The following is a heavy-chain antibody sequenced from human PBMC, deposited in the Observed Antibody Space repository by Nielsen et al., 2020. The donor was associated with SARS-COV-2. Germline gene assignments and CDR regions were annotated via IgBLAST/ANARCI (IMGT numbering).Heavy chain of an antibody. CDR3: ARATGGYCSGGSCYYFDY. J-gene: IGHJ4*02. CDR1: GFTFSSYA. D-gene: IGHD2-15*01. CDR2: ISYDGSNK. V-gene: IGHV3-30*04. Sequence: GESLKISCAASGFTFSSYAMHWVRQAPGKGLEWVAVISYDGSNKYYADSVKGRFTISRDNSKNTLYLQMNSLRSEDTAVYYCARATGGYCSGGSCYYFDYWGQGTLVTVSS.